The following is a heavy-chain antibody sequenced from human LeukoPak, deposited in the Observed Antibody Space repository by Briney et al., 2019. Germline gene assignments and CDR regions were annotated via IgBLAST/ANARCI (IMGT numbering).Heavy chain of an antibody. Sequence: SETLSLTCTVSGGSISSYYWSWIRQPPGKGLEWIGYIYYSGSTNYNPSLKSRVTISVDTSKNQFSFKLSSVTAADTAVYYCARGGSGRDNWFDPWGQGTLVTVSS. CDR1: GGSISSYY. D-gene: IGHD3-10*01. V-gene: IGHV4-59*01. J-gene: IGHJ5*02. CDR2: IYYSGST. CDR3: ARGGSGRDNWFDP.